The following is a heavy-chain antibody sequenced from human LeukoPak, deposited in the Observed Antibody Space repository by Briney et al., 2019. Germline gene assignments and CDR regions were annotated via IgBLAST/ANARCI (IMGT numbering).Heavy chain of an antibody. D-gene: IGHD1-7*01. CDR3: TTDEDWNYARKDV. J-gene: IGHJ6*02. CDR2: TVSGIDGGTT. CDR1: GFTFSSYW. V-gene: IGHV3-15*04. Sequence: GGSLRLSCAASGFTFSSYWLSWVRQAPGKGLEWVGQTVSGIDGGTTDYATPVKGRFTISRDDSKSTLYLQMNSLKIEDTAVYYCTTDEDWNYARKDVWGQGATVIVSS.